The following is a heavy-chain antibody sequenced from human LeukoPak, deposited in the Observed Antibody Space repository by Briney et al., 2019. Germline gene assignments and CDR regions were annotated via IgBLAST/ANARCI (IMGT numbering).Heavy chain of an antibody. CDR2: IYYSGST. J-gene: IGHJ4*02. V-gene: IGHV4-59*08. Sequence: SETQSLTCTVSGGSISSYYWSWIRQPPGKGLEWIGYIYYSGSTNYNPSLKSRVTISVDTSKNQFSLKLSSVTAADTAVYYCARRRGYSLDYWGQGTLVTVSS. CDR3: ARRRGYSLDY. D-gene: IGHD5-18*01. CDR1: GGSISSYY.